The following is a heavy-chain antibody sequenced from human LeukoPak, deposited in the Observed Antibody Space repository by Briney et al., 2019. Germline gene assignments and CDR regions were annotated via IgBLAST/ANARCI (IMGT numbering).Heavy chain of an antibody. V-gene: IGHV4-38-2*02. J-gene: IGHJ4*02. CDR1: GYSISSGYY. CDR3: ATPGGYSYGHLY. CDR2: IYHSGST. D-gene: IGHD5-18*01. Sequence: PSQTLSLTCTVSGYSISSGYYWGWIRQPPGKGLEWIGSIYHSGSTYYNPSLKSRVTISVDTSKNQFSLKLSSVTAADTAVYYCATPGGYSYGHLYWGQGTLVTVSS.